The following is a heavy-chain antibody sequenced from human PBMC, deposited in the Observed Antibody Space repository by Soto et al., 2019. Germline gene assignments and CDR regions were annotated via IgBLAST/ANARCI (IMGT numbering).Heavy chain of an antibody. J-gene: IGHJ5*02. V-gene: IGHV4-30-4*01. Sequence: ASEALSLTCTGSGGSLSRGDYFWCWIRQPPGKGLEWIGYIYYSGSTYYNPSLKSRVTISVDTSKNQFSLKLSSVTAADTAVYYCARGLLNNWFDPWGQGTLVTVSS. D-gene: IGHD3-10*01. CDR3: ARGLLNNWFDP. CDR2: IYYSGST. CDR1: GGSLSRGDYF.